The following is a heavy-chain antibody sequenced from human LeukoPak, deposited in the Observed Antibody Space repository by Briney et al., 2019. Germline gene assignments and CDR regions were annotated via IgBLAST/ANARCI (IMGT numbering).Heavy chain of an antibody. V-gene: IGHV1-24*01. D-gene: IGHD1-7*01. CDR2: FDPEDGET. CDR1: GYTLTELS. Sequence: GASVKVSCKVSGYTLTELSMHWVRQAPGKGLEWMGGFDPEDGETIYAQKFQGRVTMTEDTSTDTAYMEPNSLRSEDTAVYYCATDSRITGTTGYWGQGTLVTVSS. J-gene: IGHJ4*02. CDR3: ATDSRITGTTGY.